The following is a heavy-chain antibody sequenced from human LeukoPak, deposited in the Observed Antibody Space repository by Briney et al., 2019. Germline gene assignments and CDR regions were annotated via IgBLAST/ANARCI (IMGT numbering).Heavy chain of an antibody. CDR1: GFNFRIHG. J-gene: IGHJ5*02. V-gene: IGHV3-21*01. CDR2: IGVSGIHT. CDR3: ARAYYYGSGTNWFDP. D-gene: IGHD3-10*01. Sequence: GGSLRLSCAASGFNFRIHGINWVRQAPGKGLEWVSAIGVSGIHTYYADSVKGRFTISRDNAKNSLYLQMNSLRAEDTAVYYCARAYYYGSGTNWFDPWGQGTLVTVSS.